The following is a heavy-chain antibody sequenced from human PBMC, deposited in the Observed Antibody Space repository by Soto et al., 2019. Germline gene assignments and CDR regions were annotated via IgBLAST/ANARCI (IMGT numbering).Heavy chain of an antibody. CDR3: ARIGMDV. CDR2: INHSGST. V-gene: IGHV4-34*01. CDR1: GGSFSGYY. J-gene: IGHJ6*02. Sequence: ETLSLTCAVYGGSFSGYYWSWIRQPPGKGLEWIGEINHSGSTNYNPSLRSRVTISVDTSKNQFSQKLSSVTAADTAVYYCARIGMDVWGQGTTVTVSS. D-gene: IGHD1-20*01.